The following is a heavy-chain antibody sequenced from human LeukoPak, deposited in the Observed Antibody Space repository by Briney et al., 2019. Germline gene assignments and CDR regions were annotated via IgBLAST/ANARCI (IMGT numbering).Heavy chain of an antibody. CDR3: ARDTRITMVLVPAGDFDY. V-gene: IGHV3-11*06. J-gene: IGHJ4*02. D-gene: IGHD3-10*01. Sequence: SVRGRFTISRDNAKNSVYLQMNNLRVEDTAVYYCARDTRITMVLVPAGDFDYWGQGTLVTVSS.